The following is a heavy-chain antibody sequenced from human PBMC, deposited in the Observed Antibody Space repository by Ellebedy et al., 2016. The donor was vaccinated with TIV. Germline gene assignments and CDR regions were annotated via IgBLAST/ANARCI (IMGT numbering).Heavy chain of an antibody. J-gene: IGHJ6*02. Sequence: SLKISCAAPGFTFRSYAMHWVRQAPGKGLEWVAVISYDGSNKYYADSVKGRFTISRDNSKNTLYLQMNSLRAEDTAVYYCASPDSSGYYYNGMDVWGQGTTVTVSS. CDR3: ASPDSSGYYYNGMDV. CDR2: ISYDGSNK. D-gene: IGHD3-22*01. CDR1: GFTFRSYA. V-gene: IGHV3-30-3*01.